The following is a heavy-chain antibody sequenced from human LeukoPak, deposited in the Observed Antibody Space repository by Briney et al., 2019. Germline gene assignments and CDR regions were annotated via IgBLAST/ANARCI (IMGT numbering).Heavy chain of an antibody. D-gene: IGHD4-17*01. CDR2: ISGSGGST. V-gene: IGHV3-23*01. J-gene: IGHJ4*02. Sequence: GGSLRLSCAASGFTFNTNSMNWVRQAPGKGLEWVSAISGSGGSTYYADSVKGRFTISRDNSKNTLYLQMNSLRAEDTAVYYCAKLRSGDYGSRYYFDYWGQGTLVTVSS. CDR1: GFTFNTNS. CDR3: AKLRSGDYGSRYYFDY.